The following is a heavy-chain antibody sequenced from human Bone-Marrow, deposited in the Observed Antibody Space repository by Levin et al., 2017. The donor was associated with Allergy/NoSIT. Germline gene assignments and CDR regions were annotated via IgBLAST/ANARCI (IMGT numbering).Heavy chain of an antibody. J-gene: IGHJ4*02. D-gene: IGHD5-24*01. CDR3: ARGPRSITYFDY. Sequence: NPSETLSLTCTVSGGSTSSGAYYWNWIRQHPGKGLEWIGYVYYSGGTYYNPSLKSRVTISVDTSKNQFSLKLSSVTAADTAVYYCARGPRSITYFDYWGQGTLVTVSS. V-gene: IGHV4-31*03. CDR2: VYYSGGT. CDR1: GGSTSSGAYY.